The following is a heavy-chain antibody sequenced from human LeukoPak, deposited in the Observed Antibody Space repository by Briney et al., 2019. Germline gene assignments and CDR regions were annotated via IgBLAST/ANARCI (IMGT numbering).Heavy chain of an antibody. J-gene: IGHJ5*02. CDR2: INPTSGDT. V-gene: IGHV1-2*02. D-gene: IGHD6-19*01. CDR3: ARDMEGVAGTIGWFDP. Sequence: ASVKVSCKASGYTFTGNYMHWVRQAPGQGLEWMGWINPTSGDTNYAQKFQGRVTMTRDTSISTAYMELSRLRSDDTAVYYCARDMEGVAGTIGWFDPWGQGTLVTVSS. CDR1: GYTFTGNY.